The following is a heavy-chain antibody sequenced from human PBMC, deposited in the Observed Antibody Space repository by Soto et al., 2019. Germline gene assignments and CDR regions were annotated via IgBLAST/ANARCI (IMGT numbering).Heavy chain of an antibody. J-gene: IGHJ3*02. V-gene: IGHV1-24*01. Sequence: ASVKVSCKVSGYTLTELSMHWVRQAPGKGLEWMGGFDPEDGETIYAQKFQGRVTMTEDTSTDTAYMELSSLRSEDTAVYYCATRLPFKMIVVARGAFDIWGQGTMVTVS. CDR3: ATRLPFKMIVVARGAFDI. D-gene: IGHD3-22*01. CDR1: GYTLTELS. CDR2: FDPEDGET.